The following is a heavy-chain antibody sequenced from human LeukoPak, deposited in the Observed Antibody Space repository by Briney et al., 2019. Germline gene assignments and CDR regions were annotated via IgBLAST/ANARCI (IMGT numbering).Heavy chain of an antibody. CDR2: MHSSGST. J-gene: IGHJ5*02. CDR3: ARDRYYYGSGNWFDP. V-gene: IGHV4-61*02. CDR1: GDSVSSGNYY. D-gene: IGHD3-10*01. Sequence: PSETLSLTCTVSGDSVSSGNYYWSWIRQPAGKGLEWIGRMHSSGSTKYNSSLKSRVTISVDTSKNQLSLKLSSVTAADTAVYYCARDRYYYGSGNWFDPWGQGTLVTVSS.